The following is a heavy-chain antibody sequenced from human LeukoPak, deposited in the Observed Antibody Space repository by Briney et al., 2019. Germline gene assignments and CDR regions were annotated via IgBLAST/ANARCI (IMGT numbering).Heavy chain of an antibody. CDR2: ISSSSSSI. CDR1: GFTFISYA. Sequence: GGSLRLSCAASGFTFISYAMAWVRQAPGKGLEWVSSISSSSSSIYYADSVKGRFTNSRDNAQNSLYLQMNSLTVEDSALYYCARGDYSSGLDYWGQGTVVTVSS. J-gene: IGHJ4*02. D-gene: IGHD6-19*01. CDR3: ARGDYSSGLDY. V-gene: IGHV3-21*06.